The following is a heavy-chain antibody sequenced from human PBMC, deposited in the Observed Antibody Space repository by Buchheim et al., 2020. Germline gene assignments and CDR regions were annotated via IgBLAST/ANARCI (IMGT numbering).Heavy chain of an antibody. Sequence: QVQLQESGPGLVKPSETLSLMCTVSGGSISGYYWSWIRQPPGKGLEWIGYIYYSGSTHYNPSLKSRVTMSVDTSQNQISLRLSSVTAADTAVYYCAGVLSGSPYYFDYWGQGTL. CDR2: IYYSGST. J-gene: IGHJ4*02. CDR3: AGVLSGSPYYFDY. D-gene: IGHD3-10*01. CDR1: GGSISGYY. V-gene: IGHV4-59*01.